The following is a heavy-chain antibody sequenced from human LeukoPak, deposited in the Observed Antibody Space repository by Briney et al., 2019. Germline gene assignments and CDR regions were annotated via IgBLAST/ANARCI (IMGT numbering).Heavy chain of an antibody. CDR1: GFTFSSYG. CDR2: ISYDGSNK. D-gene: IGHD1-14*01. V-gene: IGHV3-30*18. CDR3: AKDRAENRKAAEYFQH. Sequence: GGSLRLSCAASGFTFSSYGMHWVRQAPGKGLEWVAVISYDGSNKYYADSVKGRFTISRGNSENTLYLQMNSLRAEDTAVYYCAKDRAENRKAAEYFQHWGQGTLVTVSS. J-gene: IGHJ1*01.